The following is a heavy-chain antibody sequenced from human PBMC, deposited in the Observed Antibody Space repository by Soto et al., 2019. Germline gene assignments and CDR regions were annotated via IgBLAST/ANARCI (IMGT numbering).Heavy chain of an antibody. CDR1: GLTFRSDS. CDR3: ARGVASSD. Sequence: QVQLVQSEAEVKKPGSSVKVSCKSSGLTFRSDSISWVRQAPGQGLEWVGGIIPISRTPTYAQKFQGRVTISADESTRTAYMEVTSLTFEDTAVYYCARGVASSDWGQGTLVTVSS. V-gene: IGHV1-69*01. D-gene: IGHD5-12*01. J-gene: IGHJ4*02. CDR2: IIPISRTP.